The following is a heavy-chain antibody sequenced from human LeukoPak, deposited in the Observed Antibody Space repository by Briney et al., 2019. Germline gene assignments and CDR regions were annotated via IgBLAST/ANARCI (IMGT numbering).Heavy chain of an antibody. CDR3: ARDLQFMVRGVNQIDY. Sequence: GGSLRLSCAASGFTFSDYYMSWIRQAPGKGLEWVSYISSSGSTIYYADSVKGRFTISRDNAKNSLYLQMNSLRAEDTAVYYCARDLQFMVRGVNQIDYWGQGTLVTVSS. CDR1: GFTFSDYY. J-gene: IGHJ4*02. V-gene: IGHV3-11*04. D-gene: IGHD3-10*01. CDR2: ISSSGSTI.